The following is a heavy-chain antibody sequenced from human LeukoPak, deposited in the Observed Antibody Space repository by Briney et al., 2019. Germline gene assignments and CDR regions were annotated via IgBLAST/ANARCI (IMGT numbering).Heavy chain of an antibody. D-gene: IGHD1-26*01. Sequence: ASVKVSCKASGYTFTSYDINWVRQATGQGLQWMGWMNPNSGNTGYAQKFQGRVTMTRNTSISTAYMELSSLRSEDTAVYYCAIPNGATYSGGYAFDYWGQGTLVPVSS. CDR2: MNPNSGNT. J-gene: IGHJ4*02. V-gene: IGHV1-8*01. CDR1: GYTFTSYD. CDR3: AIPNGATYSGGYAFDY.